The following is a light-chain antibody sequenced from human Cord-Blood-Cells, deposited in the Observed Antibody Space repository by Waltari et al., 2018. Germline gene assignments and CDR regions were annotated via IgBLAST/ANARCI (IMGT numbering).Light chain of an antibody. CDR2: GAS. Sequence: EIVMTQSPATLSVSPGERATLSCRASQSVSSNLAWYQQKPGQAPRLLIYGASTRATGIPARFSGSRSGTEFTLTISILRSEDVAVYYCQEYNSWQAFGQGPKVVIK. J-gene: IGKJ1*01. CDR1: QSVSSN. V-gene: IGKV3-15*01. CDR3: QEYNSWQA.